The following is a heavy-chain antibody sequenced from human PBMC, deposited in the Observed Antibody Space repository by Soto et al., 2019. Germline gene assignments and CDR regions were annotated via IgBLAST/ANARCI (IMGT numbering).Heavy chain of an antibody. J-gene: IGHJ6*02. Sequence: QVQLVQSGAERRKPGSSLRVSCKASGGTFSDYAFSWVRQAPGQGLEWMGGIVPRFGSPNYAQKFGGRVTITADTSSSTVYMELSSLRFDDTAVYFCARDRIQLRLGKYSFNGMDVWGQGTTIIVSS. D-gene: IGHD3-16*01. CDR2: IVPRFGSP. CDR3: ARDRIQLRLGKYSFNGMDV. V-gene: IGHV1-69*06. CDR1: GGTFSDYA.